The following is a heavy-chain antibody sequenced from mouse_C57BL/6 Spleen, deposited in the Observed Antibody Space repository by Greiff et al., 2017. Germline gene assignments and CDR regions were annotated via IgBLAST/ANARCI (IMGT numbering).Heavy chain of an antibody. D-gene: IGHD1-1*01. Sequence: QVQLKQPGAELVRPGSSVKLSCKASGYTFTSYWMDWVKQRPGQGLEWIGNIYPSDSETHYNQKFKDKATLTVDKSSSTAYMQLSSLTSEDSAVYYCARNYYGSSYDAMDYWGQGTSVTVSS. CDR2: IYPSDSET. CDR3: ARNYYGSSYDAMDY. V-gene: IGHV1-61*01. J-gene: IGHJ4*01. CDR1: GYTFTSYW.